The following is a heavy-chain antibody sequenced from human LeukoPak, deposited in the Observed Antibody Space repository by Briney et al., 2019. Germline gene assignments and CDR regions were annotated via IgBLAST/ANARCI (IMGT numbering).Heavy chain of an antibody. CDR3: ARGAKIYYDFWSGYYFDY. D-gene: IGHD3-3*01. CDR1: GGSISSYY. V-gene: IGHV4-4*07. J-gene: IGHJ4*02. CDR2: IYTSGST. Sequence: SETLSLTCTVSGGSISSYYWSWIRQPAGKGLEWIGRIYTSGSTNYNPSLKSRVTMSVDTSKNQFSLRLSSVTAADTAVYYCARGAKIYYDFWSGYYFDYWGQGTLVTVSS.